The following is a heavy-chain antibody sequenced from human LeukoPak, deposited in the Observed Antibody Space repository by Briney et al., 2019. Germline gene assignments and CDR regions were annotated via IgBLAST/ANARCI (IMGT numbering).Heavy chain of an antibody. Sequence: GGSLRLSCAASGFTFSSYEMNWVRQAPGKGLEWVSYISSSGSTIYYADSVKGRFTISRDNAKNSLYLQMNSLRAEDTAVYYCARYYGSGRDTDYWGQGTLVTVSS. CDR2: ISSSGSTI. J-gene: IGHJ4*02. D-gene: IGHD3-10*01. CDR3: ARYYGSGRDTDY. CDR1: GFTFSSYE. V-gene: IGHV3-48*03.